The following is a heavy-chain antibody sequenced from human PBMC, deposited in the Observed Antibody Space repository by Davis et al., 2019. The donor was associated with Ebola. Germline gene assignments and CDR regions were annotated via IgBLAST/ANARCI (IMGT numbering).Heavy chain of an antibody. CDR3: ARLVAGRIAVANDAFDI. CDR1: GFTFSSYA. V-gene: IGHV3-30-3*01. D-gene: IGHD6-19*01. Sequence: GGSLRLSCAASGFTFSSYAMHWVRQAPGKGLEWVAVISYDGSNKYYADSVKGRFTISRDNSKNTLYLQMNSLRAEDTAVYYCARLVAGRIAVANDAFDIWGQGTMVTVSS. CDR2: ISYDGSNK. J-gene: IGHJ3*02.